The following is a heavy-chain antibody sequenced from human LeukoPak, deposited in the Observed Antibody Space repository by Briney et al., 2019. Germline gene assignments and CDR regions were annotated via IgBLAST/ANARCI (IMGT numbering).Heavy chain of an antibody. J-gene: IGHJ4*02. V-gene: IGHV3-23*01. CDR2: ITGDAGTT. D-gene: IGHD5-12*01. CDR1: GFTFSSYA. Sequence: SGGSLRLSCAASGFTFSSYAMNWVRQTPGKGLELVSFITGDAGTTSYADSVKGRFAISRDNSKNTLYLQMNSLSAEDTAVYFCAKGTGHGHWLIDYWGQGTLVTISS. CDR3: AKGTGHGHWLIDY.